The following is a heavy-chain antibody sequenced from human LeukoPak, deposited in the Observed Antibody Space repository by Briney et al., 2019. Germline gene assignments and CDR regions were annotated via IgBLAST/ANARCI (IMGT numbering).Heavy chain of an antibody. CDR1: GFTFSNYA. CDR2: ISYDGSNK. Sequence: PGGSLRLSCAASGFTFSNYAMHWVRQAPGKGLEWVAVISYDGSNKYYTDSVKGRFTISRDNSKNTLYLQMNSLRPEDTAVFYCARAAYGRLAGYFDYWGQGTLVTVSS. J-gene: IGHJ4*02. CDR3: ARAAYGRLAGYFDY. V-gene: IGHV3-30*14. D-gene: IGHD2-21*01.